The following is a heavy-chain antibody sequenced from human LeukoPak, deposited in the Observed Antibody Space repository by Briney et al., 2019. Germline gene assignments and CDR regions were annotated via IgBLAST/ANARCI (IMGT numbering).Heavy chain of an antibody. CDR2: IYYSGSI. CDR1: GGSISSSSYY. D-gene: IGHD5-18*01. J-gene: IGHJ4*02. Sequence: SETLSLTCTVSGGSISSSSYYWGWIRQPPGKGLEWIGSIYYSGSIYYNPSLKCRITISVDTSKNQFSLKLSSVTAADTAVYYCASQRGYSYGTVSWGQGTLVTVSS. V-gene: IGHV4-39*01. CDR3: ASQRGYSYGTVS.